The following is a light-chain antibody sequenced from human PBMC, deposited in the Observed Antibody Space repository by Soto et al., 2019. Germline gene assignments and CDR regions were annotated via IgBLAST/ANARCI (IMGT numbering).Light chain of an antibody. Sequence: EIVLTKSPGTLSLYPGERATLSCRAIQSVSSSYLAWYQQKPGQAPRLLIYGASSRATGIPDRFSGSGSGTDFTLTISRLEPEDFAVYYCQQYGSSPPWRFGQGSKVDIK. CDR1: QSVSSSY. V-gene: IGKV3-20*01. J-gene: IGKJ1*01. CDR2: GAS. CDR3: QQYGSSPPWR.